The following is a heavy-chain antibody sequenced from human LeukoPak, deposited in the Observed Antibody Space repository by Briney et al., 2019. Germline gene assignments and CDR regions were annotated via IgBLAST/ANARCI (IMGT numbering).Heavy chain of an antibody. CDR3: AREWGNWFDP. D-gene: IGHD7-27*01. CDR1: GGSISSSSYY. Sequence: SETLSLTCTVSGGSISSSSYYWGWIRQPPGKGLEWIGSIYYSGSTYYNPSLKSRVTISVDRSKNQFSLKLSSVTAADTAVYYCAREWGNWFDPWGQGTLVTVSS. CDR2: IYYSGST. V-gene: IGHV4-39*07. J-gene: IGHJ5*02.